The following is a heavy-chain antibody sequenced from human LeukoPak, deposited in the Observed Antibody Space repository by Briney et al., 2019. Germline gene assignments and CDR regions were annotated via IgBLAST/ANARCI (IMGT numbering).Heavy chain of an antibody. D-gene: IGHD4-17*01. CDR3: ARKATVTSFDY. J-gene: IGHJ4*02. V-gene: IGHV4-38-2*02. CDR2: IYHRGST. CDR1: GYSISSGYY. Sequence: SETLSLTCTASGYSISSGYYWGWIRQPPGKGLEWIGSIYHRGSTYYNPSLKSRVTISVDTSKNQFSLKLSSVTAADTAVYYCARKATVTSFDYWGQGTLVTVSS.